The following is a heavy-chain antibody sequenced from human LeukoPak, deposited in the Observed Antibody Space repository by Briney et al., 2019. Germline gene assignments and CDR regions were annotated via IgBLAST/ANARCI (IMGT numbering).Heavy chain of an antibody. CDR3: AREEIRTTDEAFDI. CDR2: FDPEDGET. J-gene: IGHJ3*02. CDR1: GYTLTELS. D-gene: IGHD1-1*01. Sequence: ASVKVSCKVSGYTLTELSMHWVRQAPGKGLEWMGGFDPEDGETIYAQKFQGRVTMTRDTSTSTAYMELRSLRSDDTAVYYCAREEIRTTDEAFDIWGQGTMVTVSS. V-gene: IGHV1-24*01.